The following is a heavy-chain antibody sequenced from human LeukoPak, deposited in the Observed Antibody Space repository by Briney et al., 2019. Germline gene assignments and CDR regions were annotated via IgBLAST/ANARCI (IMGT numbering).Heavy chain of an antibody. CDR2: MNPNSGNT. CDR3: ARGSDYGDYLRYWFDP. V-gene: IGHV1-8*01. Sequence: ASVKVSCKASGYTFTSYDINWVRQATGQGLEWMGWMNPNSGNTGYAQKFQGRVTMTRNTSISTAYMELSSLRSEDTAVYYCARGSDYGDYLRYWFDPWGQGTLVTVSS. CDR1: GYTFTSYD. D-gene: IGHD4-17*01. J-gene: IGHJ5*02.